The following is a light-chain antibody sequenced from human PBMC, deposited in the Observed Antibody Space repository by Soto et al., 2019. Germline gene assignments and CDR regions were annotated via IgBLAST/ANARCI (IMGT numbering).Light chain of an antibody. Sequence: IQMTQSPSTLSASVGDRVTITCRASQSISSWLAWYQQKPVKAPKLLIYKASSLESGVPSRFSGSGSGTEFTLTISSLQPDDFATYYCQQYNSYSWTFGQGTKLEIK. V-gene: IGKV1-5*03. CDR1: QSISSW. CDR2: KAS. J-gene: IGKJ2*01. CDR3: QQYNSYSWT.